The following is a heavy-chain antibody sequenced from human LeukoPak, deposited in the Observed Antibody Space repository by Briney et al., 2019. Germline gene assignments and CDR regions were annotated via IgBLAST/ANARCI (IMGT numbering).Heavy chain of an antibody. V-gene: IGHV3-7*03. CDR2: IKPDGSEG. J-gene: IGHJ6*03. Sequence: GGSLRLSCAASGFTSSTYWLGWVRQSPGKGLEWVANIKPDGSEGYYVDSVKGRFTISRDNSKNTLYLQMNSLRAEDTAVYYCAKAPDFWSGYFDYYMDVWGKGTTVTVSS. D-gene: IGHD3-3*01. CDR1: GFTSSTYW. CDR3: AKAPDFWSGYFDYYMDV.